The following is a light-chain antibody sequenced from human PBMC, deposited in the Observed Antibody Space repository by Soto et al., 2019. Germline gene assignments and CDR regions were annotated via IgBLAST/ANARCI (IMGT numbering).Light chain of an antibody. V-gene: IGLV2-11*01. J-gene: IGLJ1*01. CDR3: CSYAGSYTYV. Sequence: QSALTQPRSVSGSPGQSVTISCTGTSSDVGGYNYVSWYQQHPGKAPKLMIYDVSKRPSGVPDRFSGSKSGNAASLTISGLQAYDEADYCCCSYAGSYTYVFGTGTKVTVL. CDR2: DVS. CDR1: SSDVGGYNY.